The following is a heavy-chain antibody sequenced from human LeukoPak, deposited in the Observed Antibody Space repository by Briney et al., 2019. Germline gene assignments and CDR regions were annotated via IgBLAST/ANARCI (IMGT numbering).Heavy chain of an antibody. Sequence: SETLSLTCTVSGGSISSYYWSWIRQPPGKGLEWIGYIYYSGSTNYNPSLKSRDTISVDTSKNQFSLKLSSVTAADTAVYYCARHRSYYDSSGYSPFDYWGQGTLVTVSS. D-gene: IGHD3-22*01. CDR1: GGSISSYY. CDR2: IYYSGST. J-gene: IGHJ4*02. CDR3: ARHRSYYDSSGYSPFDY. V-gene: IGHV4-59*08.